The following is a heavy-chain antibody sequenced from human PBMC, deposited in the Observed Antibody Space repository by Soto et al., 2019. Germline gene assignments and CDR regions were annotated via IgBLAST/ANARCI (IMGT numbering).Heavy chain of an antibody. CDR2: IYYSGST. CDR1: GGSISSSSYY. V-gene: IGHV4-39*01. J-gene: IGHJ5*02. Sequence: SETLSLTCTVSGGSISSSSYYWGWIRQPPGKGLEWIGSIYYSGSTYYNPSLKSRVTISVDTSKNQFSLKLSSVTAADTAVYYCARPVFSYDFWSGYWRGWFDPWGQGTLVTVSS. CDR3: ARPVFSYDFWSGYWRGWFDP. D-gene: IGHD3-3*01.